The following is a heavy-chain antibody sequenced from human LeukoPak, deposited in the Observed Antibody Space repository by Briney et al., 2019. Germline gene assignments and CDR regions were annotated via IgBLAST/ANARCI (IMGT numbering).Heavy chain of an antibody. D-gene: IGHD6-13*01. CDR1: GGSISSYY. J-gene: IGHJ4*02. CDR3: ASSSSWYGSDDY. CDR2: IYTSGST. V-gene: IGHV4-4*07. Sequence: SETLSLTCTVSGGSISSYYWSWIRQPAGKGLEWIGRIYTSGSTNYNPSPKSRVTMSVDTSKNQFSLKLSSVTAADTAVYYCASSSSWYGSDDYWGQGTLVTVSS.